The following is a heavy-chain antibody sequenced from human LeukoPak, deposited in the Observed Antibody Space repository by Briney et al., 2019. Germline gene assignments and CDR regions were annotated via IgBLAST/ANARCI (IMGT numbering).Heavy chain of an antibody. D-gene: IGHD3-3*01. J-gene: IGHJ6*03. V-gene: IGHV4-59*11. Sequence: SETLSLTCTVSGGSISSHYWSWIRQPPGKGLEWIGYIYYSGSTNYNPSLKSRVTISVDTSKNQFSLKLSSVTAADTAVYYCAREGYDFWSGEICYYYMDVWGKGTTVTVSS. CDR3: AREGYDFWSGEICYYYMDV. CDR1: GGSISSHY. CDR2: IYYSGST.